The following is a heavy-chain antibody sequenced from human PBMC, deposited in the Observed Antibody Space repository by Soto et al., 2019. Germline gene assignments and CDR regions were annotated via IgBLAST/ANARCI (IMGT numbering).Heavy chain of an antibody. Sequence: ASVKVSCKASGYIFSNYGITWVRQAPGQGLEWMGWVSAYNRNTNYAQKFEDRVTMTTDTSTGTAYMELRSLRSDDTAVYYCARIVSHDSSGFGKDYWGQGTLVTVSS. CDR2: VSAYNRNT. CDR3: ARIVSHDSSGFGKDY. D-gene: IGHD3-22*01. J-gene: IGHJ4*02. CDR1: GYIFSNYG. V-gene: IGHV1-18*04.